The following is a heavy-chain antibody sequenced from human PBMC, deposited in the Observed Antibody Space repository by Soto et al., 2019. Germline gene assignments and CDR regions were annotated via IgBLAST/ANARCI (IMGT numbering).Heavy chain of an antibody. V-gene: IGHV3-33*01. CDR1: GFTFSSYA. CDR3: ARPGPPLSSGGWFDL. Sequence: QVQLVESGGGVVQPGRSLRLSCAASGFTFSSYAMHWVRQAPGKGLEWVAVIWYDGSDKYYADSVKGRFSISRDNSKNTVVRQMSSLRVEYTAVYYWARPGPPLSSGGWFDLWGQGLLVTVSS. D-gene: IGHD6-19*01. J-gene: IGHJ5*02. CDR2: IWYDGSDK.